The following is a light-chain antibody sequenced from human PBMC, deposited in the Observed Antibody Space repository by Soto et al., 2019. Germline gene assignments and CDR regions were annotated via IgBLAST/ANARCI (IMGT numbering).Light chain of an antibody. CDR1: QSISSW. J-gene: IGKJ1*01. V-gene: IGKV1-5*03. CDR2: KAS. Sequence: DIQMTQSPSTLSASVGDRVTITCRASQSISSWLAWYQQKPGKAPKLLIYKASSLESGVPSRFIGSGSGTEFTLTISSLQPDDFATYYCQQYNSYQWTFGQGTKVDIK. CDR3: QQYNSYQWT.